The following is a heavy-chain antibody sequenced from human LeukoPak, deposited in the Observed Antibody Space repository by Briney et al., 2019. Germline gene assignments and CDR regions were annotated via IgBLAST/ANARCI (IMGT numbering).Heavy chain of an antibody. Sequence: ASVKVSCKASGYTFTSYGISWVRQAPGQGLEWMGWISAYNGNTNYAQKLQGRVTMTTDTSTSTAYMELRSLRSDDTAVYYCARVFKVSPPYYYYYYMDVWGKGTTVTVSS. CDR2: ISAYNGNT. CDR3: ARVFKVSPPYYYYYYMDV. D-gene: IGHD4-11*01. CDR1: GYTFTSYG. V-gene: IGHV1-18*01. J-gene: IGHJ6*03.